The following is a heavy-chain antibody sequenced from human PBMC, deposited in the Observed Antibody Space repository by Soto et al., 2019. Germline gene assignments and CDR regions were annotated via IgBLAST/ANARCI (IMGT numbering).Heavy chain of an antibody. Sequence: QVHLVGSGGGVVQPGRSLRLSCAASGFSFSSYGMHWVRQTPDKGLEWVAAISSGASEKYYSDSVRGRFTNSRDNSKNTLYLAMNSLSSAVTAMYYWRKNPERGQLYVAVRGRGLQVTVS. CDR1: GFSFSSYG. CDR3: RKNPERGQLYVAV. V-gene: IGHV3-30*03. CDR2: ISSGASEK. D-gene: IGHD2-8*01. J-gene: IGHJ2*01.